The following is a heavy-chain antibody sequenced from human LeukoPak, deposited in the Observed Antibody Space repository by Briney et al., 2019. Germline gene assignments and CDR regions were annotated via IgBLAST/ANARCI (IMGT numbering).Heavy chain of an antibody. CDR1: GFTVSSNY. CDR3: ARHRRYCSGDNCYSGHDY. CDR2: IYSGGST. V-gene: IGHV3-53*01. D-gene: IGHD2-15*01. J-gene: IGHJ4*02. Sequence: GGSLRLSCAATGFTVSSNYLSWVRQAPGKELEWVSSIYSGGSTYYADSVKGRFTISRDNSRNTVYLQMNSLKAEDTAVYYCARHRRYCSGDNCYSGHDYWGQGTLGIVSS.